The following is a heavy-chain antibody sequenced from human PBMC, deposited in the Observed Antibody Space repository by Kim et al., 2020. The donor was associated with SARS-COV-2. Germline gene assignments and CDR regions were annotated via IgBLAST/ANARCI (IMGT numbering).Heavy chain of an antibody. V-gene: IGHV1-69*01. D-gene: IGHD5-12*01. J-gene: IGHJ4*02. CDR3: ARGGYDGREYFDY. Sequence: YAQKFQGRVTITADESTSTAYMELSSLRSEDTAVYYCARGGYDGREYFDYWGQGTLVTVSS.